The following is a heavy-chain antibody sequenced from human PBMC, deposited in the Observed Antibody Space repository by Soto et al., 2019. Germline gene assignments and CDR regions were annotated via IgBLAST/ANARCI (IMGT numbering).Heavy chain of an antibody. V-gene: IGHV4-34*01. CDR2: INHSGST. CDR3: ARSQREDIVVVVAATRNAFDI. CDR1: GGSFSGYY. J-gene: IGHJ3*02. Sequence: SETLSLTCAVYGGSFSGYYWSWIRQPPGKGLEWIGEINHSGSTNYNPSLKSRVTISVDTSKNQFSLKLSSVTAADTAVYYCARSQREDIVVVVAATRNAFDIWGQGTMVTVSS. D-gene: IGHD2-15*01.